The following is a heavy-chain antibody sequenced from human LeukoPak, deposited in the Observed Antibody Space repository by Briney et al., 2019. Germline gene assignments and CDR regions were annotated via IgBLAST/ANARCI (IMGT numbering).Heavy chain of an antibody. J-gene: IGHJ4*02. CDR2: IWNDGNKK. CDR3: ANSRGYGSGNL. D-gene: IGHD3-10*01. CDR1: GFTFSTYG. V-gene: IGHV3-33*06. Sequence: GGSLRPSCVASGFTFSTYGMHWVRQAPGKGLEWVAIIWNDGNKKYYTDSVEGRFTISRDNSKNTMYLQMNSLRAEDTAVYFCANSRGYGSGNLWGQGTLVTVSS.